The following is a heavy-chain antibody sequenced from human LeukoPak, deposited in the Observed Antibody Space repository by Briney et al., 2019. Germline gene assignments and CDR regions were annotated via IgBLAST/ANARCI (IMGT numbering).Heavy chain of an antibody. Sequence: ASVKVSCKASGYTFTGYYMHWVRQAPGQGLEWMGWINPNSGGTNYAQKFQGRVTMIRDTSISTAYMELSRLRSDDTAVYYCARDAVRYSLLYYFDYWGQGTLVTVSS. CDR3: ARDAVRYSLLYYFDY. CDR1: GYTFTGYY. V-gene: IGHV1-2*02. J-gene: IGHJ4*02. D-gene: IGHD5-18*01. CDR2: INPNSGGT.